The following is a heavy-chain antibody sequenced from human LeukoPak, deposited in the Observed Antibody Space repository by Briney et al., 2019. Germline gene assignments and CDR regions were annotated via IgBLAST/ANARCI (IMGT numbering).Heavy chain of an antibody. CDR3: ARLYAYYDSSGYYTHLRAFDI. V-gene: IGHV1-46*01. D-gene: IGHD3-22*01. CDR1: GYTFTSFF. J-gene: IGHJ3*02. Sequence: ASVKVSCKASGYTFTSFFMHWVRQAPGQGLEWMGIINPRGGSATSAQKFQGRVTMTRDTSTSTVYMELSSLRSEDTAVYYCARLYAYYDSSGYYTHLRAFDIWGQGTMVTVSS. CDR2: INPRGGSA.